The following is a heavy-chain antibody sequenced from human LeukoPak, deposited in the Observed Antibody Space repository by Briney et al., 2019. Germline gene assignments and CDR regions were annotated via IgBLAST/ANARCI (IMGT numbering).Heavy chain of an antibody. CDR1: GFTFSTYG. Sequence: GGSLRLSCAASGFTFSTYGMHWVRQAPGKGLEWVAVISFDGSNIYYADSVKGRFTISRDNSKNTLYLQMNSLRAEDTAVYYCARDGWFSTDWGQGTLVTVSS. V-gene: IGHV3-30*03. CDR3: ARDGWFSTD. D-gene: IGHD1-1*01. J-gene: IGHJ4*02. CDR2: ISFDGSNI.